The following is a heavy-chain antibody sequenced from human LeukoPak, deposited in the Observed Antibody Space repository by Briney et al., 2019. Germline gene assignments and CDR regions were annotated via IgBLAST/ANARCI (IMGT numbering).Heavy chain of an antibody. J-gene: IGHJ2*01. CDR1: GFTFSNYA. Sequence: PGGSLRLSCAPSGFTFSNYAMRWVRQAPGKGLEWVSGISGSGGSTYYGDSVIGRLTLSRDNSKNPMYVQMDSLRAEDTAVYYCAKVGIRISLIVVVFTTADDWYFDLWGRGTLVTVSS. CDR2: ISGSGGST. V-gene: IGHV3-23*01. CDR3: AKVGIRISLIVVVFTTADDWYFDL. D-gene: IGHD3-22*01.